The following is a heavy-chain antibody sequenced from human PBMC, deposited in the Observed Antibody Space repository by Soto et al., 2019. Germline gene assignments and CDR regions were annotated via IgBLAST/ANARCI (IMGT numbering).Heavy chain of an antibody. CDR1: GGLLSSYA. V-gene: IGHV1-69*01. CDR2: IIPVFDTV. CDR3: ARGGSGYVWFNEF. D-gene: IGHD3-22*01. J-gene: IGHJ4*02. Sequence: QEQLVQSGAEVKKSGSSVKVSCKDTGGLLSSYAVSWVRQAPGQGLEWMGGIIPVFDTVYYAQKFQGRVTITADESTNTAYRELSSLRSEDTAMDYCARGGSGYVWFNEFWGQGTLVTVSS.